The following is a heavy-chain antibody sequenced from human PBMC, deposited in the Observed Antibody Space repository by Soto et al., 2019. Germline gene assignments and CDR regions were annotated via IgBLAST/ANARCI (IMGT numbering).Heavy chain of an antibody. V-gene: IGHV5-51*01. CDR3: ARTGTRLLDAFDI. J-gene: IGHJ3*02. Sequence: GESMKISFRRTGYSLTSYWIGWVRQMPGKGLEWMGIIYPGDSDTRYSPSFQGQVTISADKSISTAYLQWSSLKASDTAMYYCARTGTRLLDAFDIWGQGTMVTVS. D-gene: IGHD7-27*01. CDR1: GYSLTSYW. CDR2: IYPGDSDT.